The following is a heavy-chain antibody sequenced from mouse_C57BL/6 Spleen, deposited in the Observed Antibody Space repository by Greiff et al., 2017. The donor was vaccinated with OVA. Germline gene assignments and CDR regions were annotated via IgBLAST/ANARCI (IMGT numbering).Heavy chain of an antibody. D-gene: IGHD2-3*01. CDR3: ASLYDPYWYCDV. J-gene: IGHJ1*03. Sequence: QVQLKESGPGLVQPSQSLSITCTVSGFSLTSYGVHWVRQSPGKGLEWLGVIWSGGSTDYNAAFISRLSISKDNSKSQVFFKMNSLQADDTAIAYCASLYDPYWYCDVWGTGTTVTVSS. CDR1: GFSLTSYG. CDR2: IWSGGST. V-gene: IGHV2-2*01.